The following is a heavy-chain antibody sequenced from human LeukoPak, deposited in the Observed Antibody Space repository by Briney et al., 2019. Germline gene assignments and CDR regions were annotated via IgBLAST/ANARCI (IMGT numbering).Heavy chain of an antibody. CDR3: ARDDYGDYSGYYFDY. J-gene: IGHJ4*02. CDR2: ISSSSSYI. Sequence: GGSLRLYCAASGFTFSSYSMNWVRQAPGKGLEWVSSISSSSSYIYYADSVKGRFTISRDNAKNSLYLQMNSLRAEDTAVYYCARDDYGDYSGYYFDYWGQGTLVTVSS. V-gene: IGHV3-21*01. CDR1: GFTFSSYS. D-gene: IGHD4-17*01.